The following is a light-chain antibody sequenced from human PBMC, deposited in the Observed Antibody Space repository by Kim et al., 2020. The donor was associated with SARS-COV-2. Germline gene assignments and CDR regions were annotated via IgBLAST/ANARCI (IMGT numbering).Light chain of an antibody. Sequence: DIQMTQSPPTLSASVGDRVTMTCRASQTINSWLAWYQQKPGKAPKLLIYTASTLQNGVPSRFSGSKSGTEFTLTISSLQPDDFATYYCQHYNGYPLTFGGGTKLEI. CDR1: QTINSW. V-gene: IGKV1-5*03. CDR2: TAS. J-gene: IGKJ4*01. CDR3: QHYNGYPLT.